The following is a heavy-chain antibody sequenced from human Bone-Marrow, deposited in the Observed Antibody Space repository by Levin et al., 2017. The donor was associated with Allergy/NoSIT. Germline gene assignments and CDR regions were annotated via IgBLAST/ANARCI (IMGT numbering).Heavy chain of an antibody. J-gene: IGHJ4*02. D-gene: IGHD2-8*01. CDR3: AKDHDSVGYSINGVYYRGGEFYVV. CDR1: GFTFSSSA. CDR2: ISNSGPST. V-gene: IGHV3-23*01. Sequence: GGSLRLSCVASGFTFSSSAMSWVRQAPGKGLEWVSSISNSGPSTYYADSVKGRLTISRDNSKNTLYLQLNSLRVEDTAVYYCAKDHDSVGYSINGVYYRGGEFYVVWGQGTLVTVSS.